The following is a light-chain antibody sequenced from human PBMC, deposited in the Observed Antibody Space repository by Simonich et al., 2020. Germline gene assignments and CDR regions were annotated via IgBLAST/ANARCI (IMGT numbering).Light chain of an antibody. Sequence: QPALTQPAPVSGSPGQSIPIPSTGTSSDFGSYNLVSWYQHHPGKAPKPRIYEGSKRPSGVSNRFSGSKSGNTASLTISGLQAEDEADYYCCSYAGSSTFVVFGGGTKLTVL. V-gene: IGLV2-23*03. CDR3: CSYAGSSTFVV. CDR2: EGS. J-gene: IGLJ2*01. CDR1: SSDFGSYNL.